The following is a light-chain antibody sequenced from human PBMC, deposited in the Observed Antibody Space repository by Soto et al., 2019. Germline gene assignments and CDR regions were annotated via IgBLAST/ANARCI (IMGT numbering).Light chain of an antibody. V-gene: IGLV1-44*01. CDR1: SSNIGGNP. J-gene: IGLJ3*02. CDR3: AAWHDSLNGPV. CDR2: NNN. Sequence: QSVLTQPPSASGTPGQRVTISCSGSSSNIGGNPVNWYQQLPGTAPKVLIYNNNQRPPGVPDRFSGSKSGTSASLAISGLQSEDEADYYCAAWHDSLNGPVFGGGTKVTVL.